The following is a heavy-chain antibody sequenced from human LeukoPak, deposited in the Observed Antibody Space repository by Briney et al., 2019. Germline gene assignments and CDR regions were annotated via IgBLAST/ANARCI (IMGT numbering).Heavy chain of an antibody. V-gene: IGHV3-48*03. Sequence: GGSLRLSCAASGFTFSSYEMNWVRQAPGKGLEWVSYISGSGRTIYYANSVKGRFTISRDNAKNSLYLQMNSLRADDTAVYYCAKFGRTTNDAFDIWGQGTMVTVSS. D-gene: IGHD4-17*01. CDR1: GFTFSSYE. J-gene: IGHJ3*02. CDR2: ISGSGRTI. CDR3: AKFGRTTNDAFDI.